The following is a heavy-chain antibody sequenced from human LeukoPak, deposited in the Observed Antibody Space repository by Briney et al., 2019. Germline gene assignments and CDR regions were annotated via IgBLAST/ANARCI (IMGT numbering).Heavy chain of an antibody. CDR1: GFTFSSYS. CDR2: ISSSSSSSYI. Sequence: GGSLRLSCAASGFTFSSYSMNWVRQAPGKGVEWVSSISSSSSSSYICYADSVKGRFTISRDNAKNSLYLQMNSLRAEDTAVYYCARVLEWERPCYYYGMDVWGQGTTVTVSS. CDR3: ARVLEWERPCYYYGMDV. J-gene: IGHJ6*02. V-gene: IGHV3-21*01. D-gene: IGHD1-26*01.